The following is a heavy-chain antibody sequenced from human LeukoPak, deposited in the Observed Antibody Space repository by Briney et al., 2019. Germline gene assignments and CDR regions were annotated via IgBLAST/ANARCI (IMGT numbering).Heavy chain of an antibody. D-gene: IGHD3-22*01. CDR2: ISGSGGST. CDR3: ANGRYYDSSGPLPTDY. CDR1: GFTFSSYA. J-gene: IGHJ4*02. Sequence: PGGSLRLSCAASGFTFSSYAMSWVRQAPGKGLEWVSAISGSGGSTYYADSVKGRFTISRDNSKNTLYLQMDSLRAEDTAVYYCANGRYYDSSGPLPTDYWGQGTLVTVSS. V-gene: IGHV3-23*01.